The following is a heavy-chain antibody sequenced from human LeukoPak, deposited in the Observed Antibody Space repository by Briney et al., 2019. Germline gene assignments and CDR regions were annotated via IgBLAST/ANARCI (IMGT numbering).Heavy chain of an antibody. J-gene: IGHJ5*02. D-gene: IGHD3-16*01. CDR2: IYYSGST. V-gene: IGHV4-59*01. CDR3: AREGDWFDP. Sequence: SETLSLTCTASGGSISSYYWSWIRQPPGKGLEWIGYIYYSGSTNYNPSLKSRVTISVDTSKNQFSLKLSSVTAADTAVYYCAREGDWFDPWGQGTLVTVSS. CDR1: GGSISSYY.